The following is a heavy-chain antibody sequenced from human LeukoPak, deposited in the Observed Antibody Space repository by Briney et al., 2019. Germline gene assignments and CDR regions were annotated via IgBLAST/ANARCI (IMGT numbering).Heavy chain of an antibody. CDR3: ARGRSNYYGMDV. V-gene: IGHV4-59*01. CDR1: DGSINSYY. D-gene: IGHD1-26*01. Sequence: ASETLSLTCTVSDGSINSYYWNWIRRPPGKGLEWIGYIYYNGNTNYSPSLKSRVTMSVDTSKNLFSLKVSSVTAADTAVYYCARGRSNYYGMDVWGQGTTVTVSS. CDR2: IYYNGNT. J-gene: IGHJ6*02.